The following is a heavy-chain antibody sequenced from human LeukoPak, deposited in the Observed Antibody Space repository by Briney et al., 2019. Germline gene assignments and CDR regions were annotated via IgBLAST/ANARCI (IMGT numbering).Heavy chain of an antibody. CDR1: GFTFSSYS. J-gene: IGHJ4*02. Sequence: GGSLRLSCAASGFTFSSYSMNWVRQAPGKGLEWVSSISSSSSYIYYADSVKGRFTISRDNAKNSLYLQMNSLRAEGTAVYYCARGVLFNFDYWGQGTLVTVSS. CDR2: ISSSSSYI. CDR3: ARGVLFNFDY. V-gene: IGHV3-21*01.